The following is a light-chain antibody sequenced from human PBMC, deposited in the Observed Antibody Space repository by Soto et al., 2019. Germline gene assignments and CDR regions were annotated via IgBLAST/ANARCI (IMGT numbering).Light chain of an antibody. CDR3: SSYTISSTLV. J-gene: IGLJ1*01. CDR2: EVS. Sequence: SVLTQPASVSGSSGQSITISCTGTSSVSSIYIHLSCYRHHPGKAPKLMIYEVSNRPSEVSIRFSGSKSGNTASLTISGLQAEDAADYYCSSYTISSTLVFGTGTKVTVL. V-gene: IGLV2-14*01. CDR1: SSVSSIYIH.